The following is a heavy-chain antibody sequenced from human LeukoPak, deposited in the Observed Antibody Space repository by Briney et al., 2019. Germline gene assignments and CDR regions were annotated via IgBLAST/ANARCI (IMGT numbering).Heavy chain of an antibody. CDR1: GYTFTCYY. D-gene: IGHD5-18*01. V-gene: IGHV1-2*02. CDR2: INPNTGDT. Sequence: ASVKVSCKASGYTFTCYYIHWVRQAPGQGLEWMGWINPNTGDTDYAQKFKGRVTMTRDTSIGTAYMELSRLRSDDTAVFYCARPYSYDDPFDPWGQGTLVTVSS. J-gene: IGHJ5*02. CDR3: ARPYSYDDPFDP.